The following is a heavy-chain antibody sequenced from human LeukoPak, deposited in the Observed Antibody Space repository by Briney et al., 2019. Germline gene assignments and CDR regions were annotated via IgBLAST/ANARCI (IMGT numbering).Heavy chain of an antibody. V-gene: IGHV3-33*06. D-gene: IGHD6-6*01. Sequence: TGGSLRLSCAASGFTFSSYGMHWVRQAPDKGLEWVAVIWYDGSNKYYADSVKGRFTISRDNPKNTLYLQMNSLRAEDTAVYYCAKDQGAARLMDYWGQGTLVTVSS. CDR3: AKDQGAARLMDY. CDR1: GFTFSSYG. CDR2: IWYDGSNK. J-gene: IGHJ4*02.